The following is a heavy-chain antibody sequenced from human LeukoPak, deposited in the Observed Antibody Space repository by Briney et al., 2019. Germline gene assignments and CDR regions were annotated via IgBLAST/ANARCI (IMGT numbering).Heavy chain of an antibody. J-gene: IGHJ4*02. CDR1: GFTFSTYG. CDR2: IWYDGSNK. D-gene: IGHD2-15*01. Sequence: GGSLRLSCAASGFTFSTYGMHWVRQAPGKGLEWVAVIWYDGSNKYYADSVKGRFTISRDNSKNTLYLQMNSLRAEDTAVYYCARAGGSGDFDYWGQGTLVTVSS. CDR3: ARAGGSGDFDY. V-gene: IGHV3-33*08.